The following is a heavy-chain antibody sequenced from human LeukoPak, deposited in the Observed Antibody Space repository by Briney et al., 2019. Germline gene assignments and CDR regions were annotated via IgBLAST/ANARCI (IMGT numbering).Heavy chain of an antibody. Sequence: GGSLRLSCAASGFTFTSYSMNWVRQAPGKGLEWVCGINWNGGSTGYADSVKGRFTIFRDNARKSLYLQMNSLRAEDTALYYCARDSGWKALEYWGQGTLVTVSS. CDR1: GFTFTSYS. V-gene: IGHV3-20*04. D-gene: IGHD3-10*01. CDR3: ARDSGWKALEY. J-gene: IGHJ4*02. CDR2: INWNGGST.